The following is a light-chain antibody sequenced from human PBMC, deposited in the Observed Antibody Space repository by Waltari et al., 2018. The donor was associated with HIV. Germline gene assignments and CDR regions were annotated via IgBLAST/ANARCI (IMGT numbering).Light chain of an antibody. J-gene: IGKJ5*01. V-gene: IGKV1-12*01. CDR3: QQSNSFPLT. CDR2: GAF. CDR1: QDINSW. Sequence: QSPSSLSASVGDTVTISCRASQDINSWLAWYQQRAGRAPRLLISGAFTLQSGVPSRFSGNGSVTDFTLTISSLQPEDFATYFCQQSNSFPLTFGPGTRLEVK.